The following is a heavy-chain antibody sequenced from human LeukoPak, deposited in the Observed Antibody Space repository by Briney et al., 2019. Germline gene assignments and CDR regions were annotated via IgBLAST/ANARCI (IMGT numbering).Heavy chain of an antibody. CDR1: GGTFSSYA. V-gene: IGHV1-69*04. CDR2: IIPILGIA. CDR3: ARWGDGYPKRFDY. D-gene: IGHD5-24*01. Sequence: SVKVSCKASGGTFSSYAISWVRQAPAQGLEWMGRIIPILGIANYAQKFQGRVTITADKSTSTAYMELSSLRSEDTAVYYCARWGDGYPKRFDYWGQGTLVTVSS. J-gene: IGHJ4*02.